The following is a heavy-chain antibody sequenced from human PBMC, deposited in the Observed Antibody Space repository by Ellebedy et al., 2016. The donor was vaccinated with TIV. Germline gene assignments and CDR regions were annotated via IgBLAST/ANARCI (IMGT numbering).Heavy chain of an antibody. CDR3: AADFWRGLDA. V-gene: IGHV3-66*01. J-gene: IGHJ6*02. CDR2: MYSGGAT. Sequence: GESLKISCVVSEFIVSGNFMSWVRQAPGKGLEWVSVMYSGGATYYANSVRGRFIISRDNSKNTLYLQMNSLRAEDTGVNYCAADFWRGLDAWGQGTTVTVSS. D-gene: IGHD3-3*01. CDR1: EFIVSGNF.